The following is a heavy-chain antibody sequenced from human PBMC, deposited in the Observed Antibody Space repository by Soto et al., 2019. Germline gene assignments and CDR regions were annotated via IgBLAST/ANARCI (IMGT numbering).Heavy chain of an antibody. J-gene: IGHJ6*03. CDR2: MNPNSGNT. D-gene: IGHD5-12*01. V-gene: IGHV1-8*01. CDR1: GYTFTSYD. Sequence: ASVKVSCKASGYTFTSYDINWVRQATGQGLEWMGWMNPNSGNTGYAQKFQGRVTMTRNTSISTAYMELSSLRSGDTAVYYCAREGLGVATSLYYYYYYMDVWGKGTTVTVS. CDR3: AREGLGVATSLYYYYYYMDV.